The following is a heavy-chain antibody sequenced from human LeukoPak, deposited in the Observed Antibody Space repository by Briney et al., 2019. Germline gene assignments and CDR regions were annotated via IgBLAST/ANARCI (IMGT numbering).Heavy chain of an antibody. CDR1: GFTFSSYA. J-gene: IGHJ6*03. V-gene: IGHV3-30*04. D-gene: IGHD1-26*01. CDR3: ARDKLRGSAGNYYYKDV. CDR2: ISYDGSNK. Sequence: GGSLRLSCAASGFTFSSYAMHWVRQAPGKGLEWVAVISYDGSNKYYADSVKARFTISRDNSKNTLYLQMNSLSADDAAVYYCARDKLRGSAGNYYYKDVWGKGTTVTVSS.